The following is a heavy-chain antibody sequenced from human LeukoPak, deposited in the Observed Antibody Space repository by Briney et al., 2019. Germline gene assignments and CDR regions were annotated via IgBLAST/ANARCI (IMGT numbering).Heavy chain of an antibody. CDR1: GDSVSRSDSY. V-gene: IGHV4-39*01. CDR2: IYYSGRT. CDR3: ARRRYYDGSGYLE. D-gene: IGHD3-22*01. Sequence: PSETLSLTCSVSGDSVSRSDSYWDWIRQPPGKGLEWIGTIYYSGRTYYSPSLKSRDTMSVDPSNNQFSLNLRSVTAADTALYYCARRRYYDGSGYLEWGQGTLLSVSS. J-gene: IGHJ1*01.